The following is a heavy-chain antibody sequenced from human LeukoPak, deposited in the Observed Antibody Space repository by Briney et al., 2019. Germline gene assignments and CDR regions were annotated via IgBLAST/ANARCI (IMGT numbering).Heavy chain of an antibody. D-gene: IGHD2-15*01. CDR1: GFTFSDYY. J-gene: IGHJ3*02. Sequence: GGSLRLSCAASGFTFSDYYMSWIRQAPGKGLEWVSYINSSGSTIYYADSVKGRFTISRDNAKNSLYLQMNSLRAEDTAVYYCARDSYGMVAATSAFDIWGQGTMVTVSS. CDR2: INSSGSTI. V-gene: IGHV3-11*01. CDR3: ARDSYGMVAATSAFDI.